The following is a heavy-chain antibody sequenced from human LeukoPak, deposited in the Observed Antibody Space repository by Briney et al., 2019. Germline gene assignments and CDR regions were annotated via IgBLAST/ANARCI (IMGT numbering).Heavy chain of an antibody. Sequence: ASVKVSCKASGGTFSSNGISWVRQAPGQGLEWMGGIIPIFGTANYAQKFQGRVTITADESTSTAYMELSSLRSEDTAVYYCARVQSMVRGVIIPPFDYWGQGTLVTVSS. CDR1: GGTFSSNG. V-gene: IGHV1-69*01. CDR3: ARVQSMVRGVIIPPFDY. J-gene: IGHJ4*02. D-gene: IGHD3-10*01. CDR2: IIPIFGTA.